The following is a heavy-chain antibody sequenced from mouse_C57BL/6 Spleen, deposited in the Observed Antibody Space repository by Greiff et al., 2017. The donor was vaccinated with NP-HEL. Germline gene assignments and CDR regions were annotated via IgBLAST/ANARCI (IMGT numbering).Heavy chain of an antibody. V-gene: IGHV5-17*01. D-gene: IGHD2-3*01. CDR3: ARSYDGYYSWFAY. Sequence: EVHLVESGGGLVKPGGSLKLSCAASGFTFSDYGMHWVRQAPEKGLEWVAYISSGSSTIYYADTVKGRFTISRDNAKNTLFLQMTSLRSEDTSMYYCARSYDGYYSWFAYWGQRTLVTVSA. CDR2: ISSGSSTI. CDR1: GFTFSDYG. J-gene: IGHJ3*01.